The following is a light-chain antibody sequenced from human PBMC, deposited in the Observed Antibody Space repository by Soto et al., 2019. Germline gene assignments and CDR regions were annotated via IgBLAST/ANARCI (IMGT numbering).Light chain of an antibody. CDR2: AAS. J-gene: IGKJ1*01. Sequence: VLTQSPGTLALSPGERATLSCRASRSGSSSYLAWYQQKPGQAPRLLIYAASTRATGIPARFSGSGSGTEFTLTISSLQSEDFAVYYCQQYNDWPPTFGQGTKVDIK. CDR1: RSGSSSY. V-gene: IGKV3-15*01. CDR3: QQYNDWPPT.